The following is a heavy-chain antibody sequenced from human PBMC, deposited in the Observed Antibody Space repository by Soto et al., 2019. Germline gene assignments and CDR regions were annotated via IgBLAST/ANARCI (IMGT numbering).Heavy chain of an antibody. CDR2: INAGNGNT. CDR3: AGEGIDYSSGWYLGY. J-gene: IGHJ4*02. V-gene: IGHV1-3*01. CDR1: GYTFTSYA. Sequence: QVQLVQSGAEVKKPGASVKVSCKASGYTFTSYAMHWVRQAPGQRLEWMGWINAGNGNTKYSQKFQGRVTITRDTSASTAYMELSSLRSEDTAVYYCAGEGIDYSSGWYLGYWGQGTLVTVSS. D-gene: IGHD6-19*01.